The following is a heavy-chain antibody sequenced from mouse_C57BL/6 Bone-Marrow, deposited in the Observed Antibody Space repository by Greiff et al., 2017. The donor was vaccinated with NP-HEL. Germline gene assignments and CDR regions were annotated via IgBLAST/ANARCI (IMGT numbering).Heavy chain of an antibody. J-gene: IGHJ4*01. CDR3: AREGGLRRRTYAMDY. CDR2: INYDGSST. Sequence: EVMLVEYEGGLVQPGSSMKLSCTASGFTFSDYYMAWVRQVPEKGLEWVANINYDGSSTYYLDSLKSRFIISRDNAKNILYLQMSSLKSEDTATYYCAREGGLRRRTYAMDYWGQGTSVTVSS. CDR1: GFTFSDYY. D-gene: IGHD2-4*01. V-gene: IGHV5-16*01.